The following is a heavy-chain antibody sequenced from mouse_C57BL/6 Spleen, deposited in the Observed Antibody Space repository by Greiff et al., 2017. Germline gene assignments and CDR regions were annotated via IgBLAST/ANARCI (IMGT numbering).Heavy chain of an antibody. CDR3: ARGGYYYGSSYSWYFDV. V-gene: IGHV1-81*01. CDR2: IYPRSGNT. J-gene: IGHJ1*03. Sequence: VQLQQSGAELARPGASVKLSCKASGYTFTSYGISWVKQRNGQGLEWIGEIYPRSGNTYYNEKFKGKATLTADKSSSTAYMELRSLTSEDSAVYFCARGGYYYGSSYSWYFDVWGTGTTVTVSS. CDR1: GYTFTSYG. D-gene: IGHD1-1*01.